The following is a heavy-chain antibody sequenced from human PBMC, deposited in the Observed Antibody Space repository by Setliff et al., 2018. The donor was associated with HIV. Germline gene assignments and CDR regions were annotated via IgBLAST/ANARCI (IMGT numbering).Heavy chain of an antibody. CDR1: GYVFTNYW. Sequence: PGESLKISCKSSGYVFTNYWIGWVRQMPGKGLEWMGIIYPGDSDTRYSPSFQGQVTISADKSISTAYLQWSSLKASDTAMYYCARVYSSGWYEWYFDLWGRGTLVTVSS. D-gene: IGHD6-19*01. V-gene: IGHV5-51*01. CDR2: IYPGDSDT. J-gene: IGHJ2*01. CDR3: ARVYSSGWYEWYFDL.